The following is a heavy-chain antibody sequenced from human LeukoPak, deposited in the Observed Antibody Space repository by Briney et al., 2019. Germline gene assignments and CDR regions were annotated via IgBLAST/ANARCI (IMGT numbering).Heavy chain of an antibody. J-gene: IGHJ4*02. D-gene: IGHD6-13*01. Sequence: PSETLSLTCTVSGGSISSGGYYWSWIRQPSGKGLEWIGYIYHSGSTYYNPSLKSRVTISVDRSKNQFSLKLSSVTAADTAVYYCARSPSSSWPPTPYYFDYWGQGTLVTVSS. CDR1: GGSISSGGYY. V-gene: IGHV4-30-2*01. CDR3: ARSPSSSWPPTPYYFDY. CDR2: IYHSGST.